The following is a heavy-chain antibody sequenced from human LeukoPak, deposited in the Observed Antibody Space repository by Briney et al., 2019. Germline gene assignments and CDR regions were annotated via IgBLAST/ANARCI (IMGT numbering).Heavy chain of an antibody. CDR2: MNPNSGNT. CDR3: ARGLGHNPN. CDR1: GGTFSIYA. D-gene: IGHD5-24*01. Sequence: GASVKVSCKASGGTFSIYAISWVRQATGQGLEWMGWMNPNSGNTGYAQKFQGRVTMTRNTSISTAYMELSSLRSEDTAVYYCARGLGHNPNWGQGTLVTVSS. J-gene: IGHJ4*02. V-gene: IGHV1-8*02.